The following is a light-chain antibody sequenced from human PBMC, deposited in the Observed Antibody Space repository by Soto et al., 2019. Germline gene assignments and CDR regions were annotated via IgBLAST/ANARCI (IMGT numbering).Light chain of an antibody. V-gene: IGLV3-1*01. CDR1: KLGTKY. Sequence: SYELTQPPSVSVSPGQTASITCSGDKLGTKYACWYQQKPGQSPVLVIYQDTKRPSGIPERFAGSSSGNTATLTISGTQAMDEADYYCQAWDRSTVVFGGGTKVTVL. CDR2: QDT. CDR3: QAWDRSTVV. J-gene: IGLJ2*01.